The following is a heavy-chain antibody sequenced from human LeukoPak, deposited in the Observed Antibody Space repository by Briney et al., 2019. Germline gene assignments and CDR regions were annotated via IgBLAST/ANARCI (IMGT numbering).Heavy chain of an antibody. D-gene: IGHD3-10*01. CDR2: ISSSSSYI. J-gene: IGHJ6*02. V-gene: IGHV3-21*01. CDR3: AKDLLADTYYYYYYYGMDV. CDR1: GFTFSSYS. Sequence: GGSLRLSCAASGFTFSSYSMNWVRQAPGKGLEWVSSISSSSSYIYYADSVKGRFTISRDNSKNTLYLQMNSLRAEDTAVYYCAKDLLADTYYYYYYYGMDVWGQGTTVTVSS.